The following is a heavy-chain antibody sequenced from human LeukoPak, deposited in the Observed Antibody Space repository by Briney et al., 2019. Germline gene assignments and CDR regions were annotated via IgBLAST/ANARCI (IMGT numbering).Heavy chain of an antibody. CDR1: GFTFSNYA. CDR3: AKTQGYYDA. D-gene: IGHD2-15*01. Sequence: TGGSLRLSCVASGFTFSNYAMSWVRQAPGKGLELVSGIYGSDDKTVYGDAVKGRFTISRENSKNTLYLQMNSLRADDTAVYYCAKTQGYYDAWGQGALVTVSS. J-gene: IGHJ5*02. CDR2: IYGSDDKT. V-gene: IGHV3-23*01.